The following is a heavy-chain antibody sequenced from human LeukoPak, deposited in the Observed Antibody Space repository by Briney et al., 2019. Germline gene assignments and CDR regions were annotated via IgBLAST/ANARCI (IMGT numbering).Heavy chain of an antibody. J-gene: IGHJ4*02. CDR1: GGSISSYY. CDR2: IYYSGST. CDR3: VRGGKQGFDY. Sequence: SETLSLTCTVSGGSISSYYWSWIRQPPGKGLEWIGCIYYSGSTNYNPSLKSRVTISVDTSKNLFSLKLTSVTAADTAVYYCVRGGKQGFDYWGQGTLVTVSS. V-gene: IGHV4-59*13. D-gene: IGHD3-16*01.